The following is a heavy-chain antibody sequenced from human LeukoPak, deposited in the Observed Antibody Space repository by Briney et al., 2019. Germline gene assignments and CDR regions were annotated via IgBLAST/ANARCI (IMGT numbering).Heavy chain of an antibody. CDR2: ISGSGGST. CDR1: GFMFSSNW. J-gene: IGHJ5*02. D-gene: IGHD1-26*01. V-gene: IGHV3-23*01. CDR3: AKSERWALPCNWFDP. Sequence: GGSLRLSCAASGFMFSSNWMTWVRQAPGKGLEWVSAISGSGGSTYYADSVKGRFTISRDNSKNTLYLQMNSLRAEDTAVYYCAKSERWALPCNWFDPWGQGTLVTVSS.